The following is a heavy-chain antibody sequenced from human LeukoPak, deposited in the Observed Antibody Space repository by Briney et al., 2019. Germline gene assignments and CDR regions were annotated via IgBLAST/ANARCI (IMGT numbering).Heavy chain of an antibody. D-gene: IGHD6-6*01. CDR3: AREGGYSSSLDAFDI. V-gene: IGHV3-21*01. CDR1: GFTFSSYS. Sequence: GGSLRLSCAASGFTFSSYSMNWVRQAPGKGREWFSSISSSSSYIYYADSVRGRFTISRDNAKNSLYLQMNSLRAEDTAVYYCAREGGYSSSLDAFDIWGQGTMVTVSS. CDR2: ISSSSSYI. J-gene: IGHJ3*02.